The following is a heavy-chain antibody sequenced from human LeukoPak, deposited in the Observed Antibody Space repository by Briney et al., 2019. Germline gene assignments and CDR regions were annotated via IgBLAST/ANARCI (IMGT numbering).Heavy chain of an antibody. D-gene: IGHD4-17*01. Sequence: QPGGSLRLSCAASGFTFSSYWMSWVGQAPGIGMEWVANIKQDGSEKYYVDSVKGRFTISRDNAKNSLYLQMNSLRAEDTAVYYCARDPPPSTTPWVDWGQGTPVTVSS. CDR1: GFTFSSYW. CDR3: ARDPPPSTTPWVD. J-gene: IGHJ4*02. CDR2: IKQDGSEK. V-gene: IGHV3-7*04.